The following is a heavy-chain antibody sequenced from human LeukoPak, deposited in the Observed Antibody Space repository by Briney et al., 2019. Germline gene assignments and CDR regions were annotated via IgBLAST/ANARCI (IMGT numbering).Heavy chain of an antibody. CDR1: GGSISSYY. J-gene: IGHJ6*02. CDR3: ASRSYSGSADV. CDR2: IYYSGST. V-gene: IGHV4-59*08. D-gene: IGHD1-26*01. Sequence: PSETLSLTCTVSGGSISSYYWSWIRQPPGKGLEWIGYIYYSGSTNYNPSLKSRVTISVDTSKNQFSPKLSSVTAADTAVYYCASRSYSGSADVWGQGTTVTVSS.